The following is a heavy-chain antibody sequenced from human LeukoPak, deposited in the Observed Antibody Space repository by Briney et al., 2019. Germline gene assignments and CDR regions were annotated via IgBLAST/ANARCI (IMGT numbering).Heavy chain of an antibody. Sequence: SETLSLTCTVSGGSVSSGRYYWRWLRQPSGKGLEWIGYIYYSGSTNCNPSLKSRVTLSVDTSKNQFSLKLSSVTAADTAMYYCAWGVAAAGTGLVYWGQGTLVTVSS. V-gene: IGHV4-61*01. CDR3: AWGVAAAGTGLVY. CDR2: IYYSGST. D-gene: IGHD6-13*01. J-gene: IGHJ4*02. CDR1: GGSVSSGRYY.